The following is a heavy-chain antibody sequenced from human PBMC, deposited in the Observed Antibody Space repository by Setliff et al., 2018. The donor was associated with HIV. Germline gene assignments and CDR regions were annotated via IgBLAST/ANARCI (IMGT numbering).Heavy chain of an antibody. Sequence: ASVKVSCKASGYTFRDYYIHWVRQAPGQGLEWMGWINPNSLDTNYVQNFQGRVTMTSDTSINTAYMELSRLRSDDTAVYYCVRFYGFWGAYYGYYFDYWGQGTLVTVSS. CDR2: INPNSLDT. CDR1: GYTFRDYY. D-gene: IGHD3-3*01. J-gene: IGHJ4*02. CDR3: VRFYGFWGAYYGYYFDY. V-gene: IGHV1-2*02.